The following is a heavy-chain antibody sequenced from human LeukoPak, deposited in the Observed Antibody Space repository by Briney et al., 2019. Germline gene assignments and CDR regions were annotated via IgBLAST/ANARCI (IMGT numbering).Heavy chain of an antibody. V-gene: IGHV3-21*01. J-gene: IGHJ2*01. CDR3: ARDTGRYSSGWPRDWYFDL. D-gene: IGHD6-19*01. CDR2: ISSISGYI. CDR1: GFTFSSYS. Sequence: GGSLRLSCAASGFTFSSYSMNWVRQAPGKGLEWVSSISSISGYIYYADSVKGRFTISRDNAKNSLYLQMNSLRAEDTAVYYCARDTGRYSSGWPRDWYFDLWGRGTLVTVSS.